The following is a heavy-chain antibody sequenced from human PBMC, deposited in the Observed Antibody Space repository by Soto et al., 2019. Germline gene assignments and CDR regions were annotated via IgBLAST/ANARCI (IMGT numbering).Heavy chain of an antibody. V-gene: IGHV1-18*01. CDR2: ISAYNGNT. Sequence: ASVKVSCKASGYTFTSYGISWVRQAPGQGLEWMGWISAYNGNTNYAQKLQGRVTMTTDTSTSTAYMELRRLRSDDTAVDYCARDRGITIFGVVIGLNRYDYWGQGTLVTVSS. J-gene: IGHJ4*02. D-gene: IGHD3-3*01. CDR1: GYTFTSYG. CDR3: ARDRGITIFGVVIGLNRYDY.